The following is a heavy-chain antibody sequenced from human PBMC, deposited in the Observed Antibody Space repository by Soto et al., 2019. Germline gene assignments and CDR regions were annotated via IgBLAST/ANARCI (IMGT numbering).Heavy chain of an antibody. V-gene: IGHV4-38-2*01. CDR3: ARVADIMATSNDAFDI. D-gene: IGHD5-12*01. J-gene: IGHJ3*02. Sequence: SETLSLTCAVSGQSITSGYYWGWVRQPPGKGLEWIGNMYHSGNTYYNPSLKSRVTISLDTSKNQFSLKLNSVTAADTATYYCARVADIMATSNDAFDIWGQGXKVTVSS. CDR2: MYHSGNT. CDR1: GQSITSGYY.